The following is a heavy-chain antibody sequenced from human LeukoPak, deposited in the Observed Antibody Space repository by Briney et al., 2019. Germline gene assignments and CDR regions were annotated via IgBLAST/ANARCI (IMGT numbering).Heavy chain of an antibody. Sequence: PRGSLRLSCAASGFTFSSYSMNWVRQAPGKGLEWVSSISSSSSYIYYADSVKGRFTISRDNAKNSLYLQMNSLRAEDTAVYYCAREGSYYYGMDVWGQGTTVTVSS. J-gene: IGHJ6*02. D-gene: IGHD2-15*01. V-gene: IGHV3-21*01. CDR3: AREGSYYYGMDV. CDR2: ISSSSSYI. CDR1: GFTFSSYS.